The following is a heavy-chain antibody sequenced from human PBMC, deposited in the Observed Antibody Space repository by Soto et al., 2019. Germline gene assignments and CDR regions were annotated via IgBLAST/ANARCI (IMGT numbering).Heavy chain of an antibody. CDR1: GFTFSSYG. Sequence: QVQLVESGGGVVQPGRSLRLSCAASGFTFSSYGMHWVRQAPGKGLEWVAVISYDGSNKYYADSVKGPFTIPRDNSKSTLYLQMNSLRAEDTAVYYCAKEGIGYSYGQPEFDYWGQGTLVTVSS. CDR3: AKEGIGYSYGQPEFDY. V-gene: IGHV3-30*18. J-gene: IGHJ4*02. CDR2: ISYDGSNK. D-gene: IGHD5-18*01.